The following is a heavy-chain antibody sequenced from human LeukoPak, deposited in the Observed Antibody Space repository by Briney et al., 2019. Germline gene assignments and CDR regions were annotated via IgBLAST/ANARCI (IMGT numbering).Heavy chain of an antibody. D-gene: IGHD2-15*01. CDR2: VNPNSGGT. Sequence: ASVKVSCKASVSTFTGYYMHWVRQAPGQGLEWRGWVNPNSGGTNYAQKFQGRVTMTRDTSISTAYMELSRLRSDDTAVYYCARAPDCSGGRCYIRFDYWGQGTLVTVSS. CDR1: VSTFTGYY. V-gene: IGHV1-2*02. CDR3: ARAPDCSGGRCYIRFDY. J-gene: IGHJ4*02.